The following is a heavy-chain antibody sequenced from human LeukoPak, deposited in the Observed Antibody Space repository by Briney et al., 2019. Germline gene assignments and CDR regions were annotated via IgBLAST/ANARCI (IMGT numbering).Heavy chain of an antibody. CDR1: GFTFDDFA. CDR2: ISWDSGSS. Sequence: PGGSLRLSCAASGFTFDDFAMHCVRHAPGKGLEWVSSISWDSGSSVYADSVKGRFTIARDKAKNTIYLPMNSMRAEDTALYYCIKDRRLDLHFDTFDVWGQGTMVTVTS. V-gene: IGHV3-9*01. CDR3: IKDRRLDLHFDTFDV. D-gene: IGHD1-7*01. J-gene: IGHJ3*01.